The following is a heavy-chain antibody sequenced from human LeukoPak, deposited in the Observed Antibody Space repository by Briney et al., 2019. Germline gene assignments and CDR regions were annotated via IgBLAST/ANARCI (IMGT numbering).Heavy chain of an antibody. J-gene: IGHJ5*02. CDR2: INHSGGT. V-gene: IGHV4-34*01. D-gene: IGHD6-13*01. CDR3: ARDRHGVWGSSWYSVFDP. Sequence: SETLSLTCAVYGGSFSDYSWSWIRQPPGKGLEWIGEINHSGGTNHNPSLMSRVIMSVDTSKNQFSLKLSSVTAADTAVYYCARDRHGVWGSSWYSVFDPWGQGTLVTVSS. CDR1: GGSFSDYS.